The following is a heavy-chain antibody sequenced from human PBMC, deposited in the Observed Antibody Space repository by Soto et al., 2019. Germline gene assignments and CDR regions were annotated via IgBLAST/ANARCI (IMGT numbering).Heavy chain of an antibody. CDR2: INHSGST. J-gene: IGHJ4*02. CDR3: ARAPRNGGSYSSPERANYFDY. Sequence: SETLSLTCAVYGGSFSGYYWSWIRQPPGKGLEWIGEINHSGSTNYNPSLKSRVTISVDTSKNQFSLKLSSVTAADTAVYYCARAPRNGGSYSSPERANYFDYWGQGTLVTVSS. V-gene: IGHV4-34*01. CDR1: GGSFSGYY. D-gene: IGHD1-26*01.